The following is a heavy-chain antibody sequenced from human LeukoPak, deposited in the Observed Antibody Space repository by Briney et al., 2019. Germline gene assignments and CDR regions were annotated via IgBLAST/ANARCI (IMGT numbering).Heavy chain of an antibody. J-gene: IGHJ4*02. CDR3: ASPDGTSNYDPTGY. CDR2: ISYDGSNK. D-gene: IGHD4-11*01. V-gene: IGHV3-30-3*01. CDR1: GFTFSSYA. Sequence: GGSLRLSCAASGFTFSSYAMHWVRQAPGKGLEWVAVISYDGSNKYYADSVKGRFTISRDNSKNTLYLQMNSLRAEDTAVYYCASPDGTSNYDPTGYWGQGTLVTVSS.